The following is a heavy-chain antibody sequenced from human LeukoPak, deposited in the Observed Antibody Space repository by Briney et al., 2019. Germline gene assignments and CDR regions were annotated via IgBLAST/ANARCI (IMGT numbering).Heavy chain of an antibody. CDR2: IWYDGSNK. J-gene: IGHJ4*02. CDR1: GFTFSSYG. Sequence: PGGSLRLSCAASGFTFSSYGMHWVRQAPGKGLEWVAVIWYDGSNKYYADSVKGRFTISRDNSKNTLYLQMNSLRAEDTAVYYCARDILTGKFDYWGQGTLVTVSS. D-gene: IGHD3-9*01. CDR3: ARDILTGKFDY. V-gene: IGHV3-33*01.